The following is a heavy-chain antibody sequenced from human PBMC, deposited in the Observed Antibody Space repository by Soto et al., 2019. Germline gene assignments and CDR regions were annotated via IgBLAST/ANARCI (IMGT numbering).Heavy chain of an antibody. CDR2: INAGNGNT. J-gene: IGHJ6*02. CDR3: TREGDRYNCVSYNYYGMDV. Sequence: QVQLVQSGAEVKKPGASVKVSCKASGYTFTSYAMHWVRQAPGQRLVWMGWINAGNGNTKYSQKFQGSATITRDTSATTAYMELSILKSADTVVYYCTREGDRYNCVSYNYYGMDVRGQGTTVTASS. CDR1: GYTFTSYA. V-gene: IGHV1-3*01. D-gene: IGHD2-21*01.